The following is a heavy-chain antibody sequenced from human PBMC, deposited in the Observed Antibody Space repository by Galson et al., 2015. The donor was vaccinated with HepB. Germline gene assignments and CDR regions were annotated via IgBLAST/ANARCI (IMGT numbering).Heavy chain of an antibody. CDR2: IWYDGSNK. CDR3: ARDTGYEREGFFDY. Sequence: SLRLSCAASGFTFSSYGMHWVRQAPGKGLEWVAVIWYDGSNKYYADSVKGRFTISRDNSKNTLYLQMNSLRAEDTAVYYCARDTGYEREGFFDYWGQGTLVTVSS. J-gene: IGHJ4*02. D-gene: IGHD5-12*01. V-gene: IGHV3-33*01. CDR1: GFTFSSYG.